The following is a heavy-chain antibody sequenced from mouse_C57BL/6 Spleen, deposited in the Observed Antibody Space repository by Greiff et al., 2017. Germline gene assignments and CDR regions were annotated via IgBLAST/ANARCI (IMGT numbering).Heavy chain of an antibody. V-gene: IGHV5-16*01. D-gene: IGHD2-3*01. CDR3: AREHGYYVGYYAMDY. CDR1: GFTFSDYY. J-gene: IGHJ4*01. CDR2: INYDGSST. Sequence: EVQRVESEGGLVQPGSSMKLSCTASGFTFSDYYMAWVRQVPEKGLEWVANINYDGSSTYYLDSLKSRFIISRDNAKNILYLQMSSLKSEDTATYYCAREHGYYVGYYAMDYWGQGTSVTVSS.